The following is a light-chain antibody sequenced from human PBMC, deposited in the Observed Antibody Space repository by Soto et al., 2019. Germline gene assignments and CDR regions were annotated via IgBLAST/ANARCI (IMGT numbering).Light chain of an antibody. J-gene: IGLJ1*01. CDR3: TSYTRSSTYV. V-gene: IGLV2-14*03. CDR1: SSDIGAYNY. Sequence: QSVLTQPASVSGSPGQSITISCTGTSSDIGAYNYVSWYQQHPGKAPKLMIYDVNNRPSGVSNRFSGSKSGNTASLTISGLQAEDEADYFCTSYTRSSTYVFGTGTNVTVL. CDR2: DVN.